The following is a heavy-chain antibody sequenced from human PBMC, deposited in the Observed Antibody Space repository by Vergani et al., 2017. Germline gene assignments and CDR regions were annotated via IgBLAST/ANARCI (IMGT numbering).Heavy chain of an antibody. CDR3: ATAPAGAGGY. J-gene: IGHJ4*02. D-gene: IGHD3-10*01. CDR1: GYTFTSYY. CDR2: INPSGGST. Sequence: QVQLVQSGAEVKKPGASVKVSCKASGYTFTSYYMHWVRQAPGQGLGWMGIINPSGGSTSYAQKFQGRVTMTMDTSTSTVYMELSSLRSEDTAVYYCATAPAGAGGYWGQGTLVTVSS. V-gene: IGHV1-46*03.